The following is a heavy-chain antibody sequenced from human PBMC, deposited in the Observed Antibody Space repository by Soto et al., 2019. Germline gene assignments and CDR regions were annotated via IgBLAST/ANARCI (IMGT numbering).Heavy chain of an antibody. CDR1: GFTFTSSA. J-gene: IGHJ6*02. V-gene: IGHV1-58*01. CDR3: AAIPYDFWSGYPLYGMDV. D-gene: IGHD3-3*01. CDR2: IVVGSGNT. Sequence: GASVKVSRKTSGFTFTSSAVQWVRQARGQRLEWIGWIVVGSGNTNYAQKFQERVTITRDMSTSTAYMELSSLRSEDTAVYYCAAIPYDFWSGYPLYGMDVWGQGTTVTVSS.